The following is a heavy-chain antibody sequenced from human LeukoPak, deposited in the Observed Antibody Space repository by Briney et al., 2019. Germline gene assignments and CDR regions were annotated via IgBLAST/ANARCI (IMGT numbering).Heavy chain of an antibody. J-gene: IGHJ3*02. CDR1: GFTFSSYW. Sequence: GGSLRLSCAASGFTFSSYWMHWVRQAPGKGLVWVSRINSDGSSTSYADSVKGRFTISRDNAKNTLYLQMNSLRAEDTAVYYCARDPTYCGGDCYPDAFDIWGQGTMVTVSS. CDR3: ARDPTYCGGDCYPDAFDI. V-gene: IGHV3-74*01. CDR2: INSDGSST. D-gene: IGHD2-21*02.